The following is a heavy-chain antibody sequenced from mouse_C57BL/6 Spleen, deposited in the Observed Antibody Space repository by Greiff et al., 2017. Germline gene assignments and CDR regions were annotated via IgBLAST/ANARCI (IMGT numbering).Heavy chain of an antibody. CDR3: ASPSTMVTTTGFAY. V-gene: IGHV1-74*01. Sequence: QVQLQQPGAELVKPGASVTVSCKASGYTFTSYWMHWVKQRPGQGLEWIGRIHPSARDTNYNQQFKSKATLTVDTSSSPVFMLHSRLTSEDSAVYYCASPSTMVTTTGFAYWGQGTLVTVSA. CDR2: IHPSARDT. D-gene: IGHD2-2*01. J-gene: IGHJ3*01. CDR1: GYTFTSYW.